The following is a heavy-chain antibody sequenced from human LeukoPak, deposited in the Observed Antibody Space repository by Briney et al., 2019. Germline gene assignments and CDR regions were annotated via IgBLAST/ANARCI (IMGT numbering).Heavy chain of an antibody. CDR3: ARGRSGSYRRKLDY. CDR2: SNHSGST. J-gene: IGHJ4*02. CDR1: LGSSSGAY. Sequence: SETLSLTCAVSLGSSSGAYWRWIREPPGKGLGCIGESNHSGSTNYNPPLKSRVTISVDTSKNQFSLKLSSVTAADTAVYYCARGRSGSYRRKLDYWGQGTLVTVSS. D-gene: IGHD3-10*01. V-gene: IGHV4-34*01.